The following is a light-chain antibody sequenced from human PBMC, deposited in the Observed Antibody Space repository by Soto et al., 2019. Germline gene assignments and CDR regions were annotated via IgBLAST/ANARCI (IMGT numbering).Light chain of an antibody. V-gene: IGLV2-14*01. Sequence: YVLTQPGSVSGSPGQSITISCTGTSSDVGSYNYVSWYQQHPGKAPKLMIYEVSDRPSGISSRFSGSKSGNTASLTISGLQTEDEADYYCSSYTSSSTLFGTGTKVTVL. J-gene: IGLJ1*01. CDR2: EVS. CDR1: SSDVGSYNY. CDR3: SSYTSSSTL.